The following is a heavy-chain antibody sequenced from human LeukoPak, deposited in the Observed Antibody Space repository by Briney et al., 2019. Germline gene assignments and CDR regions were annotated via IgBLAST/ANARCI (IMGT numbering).Heavy chain of an antibody. CDR3: ARHVWYFDL. CDR1: GGSISSYY. CDR2: IHSTGSS. J-gene: IGHJ2*01. Sequence: PSETLSLTCTVSGGSISSYYWSWIRQPPGKGLEWLGYIHSTGSSNYNPSLKSRVTISLDPSKNQFSLNLESVTAADTAVYYCARHVWYFDLWGRGTLVTVSS. V-gene: IGHV4-59*08.